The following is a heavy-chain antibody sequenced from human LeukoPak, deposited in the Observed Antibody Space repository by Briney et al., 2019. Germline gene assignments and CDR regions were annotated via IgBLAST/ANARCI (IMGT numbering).Heavy chain of an antibody. CDR1: GGSISSYY. J-gene: IGHJ4*02. D-gene: IGHD3-22*01. CDR3: ARQSISGSSLSYFDY. Sequence: SETLSLTCTVSGGSISSYYWSWIRQPPGKGLEWIGNIYDSGSTNYNPSLKSRVTISVGTSKNRCSLKLSSVTAADTAVYYCARQSISGSSLSYFDYWGQGTLVNVSS. V-gene: IGHV4-59*01. CDR2: IYDSGST.